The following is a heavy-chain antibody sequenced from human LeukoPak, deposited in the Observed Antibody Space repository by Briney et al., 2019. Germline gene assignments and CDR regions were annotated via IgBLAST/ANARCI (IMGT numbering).Heavy chain of an antibody. J-gene: IGHJ6*04. D-gene: IGHD3-10*02. CDR1: GFTFNSYS. CDR2: ISSSSLSYI. CDR3: AELGITMIGGV. Sequence: GGSLRLSCAASGFTFNSYSMNWVRQAPGKGLEWVSSISSSSLSYIYYADSVKGRFTIFRDNAKNSLYLQMNSLRAEDTAVHYCAELGITMIGGVWGKGTTVTISS. V-gene: IGHV3-21*01.